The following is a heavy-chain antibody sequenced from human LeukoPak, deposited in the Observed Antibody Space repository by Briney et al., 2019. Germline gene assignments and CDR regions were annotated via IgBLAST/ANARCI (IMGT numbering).Heavy chain of an antibody. CDR1: GGSISSDY. Sequence: PSETLSLTCTVSGGSISSDYWSWIRQSRGKGLEWIANIYYSGSTNYNPSLKSRVTISIDTSKNQFSLKLNSVTAADTAVYYCARVVEFSNYWFDPWGHGTLVTVSS. CDR3: ARVVEFSNYWFDP. J-gene: IGHJ5*02. D-gene: IGHD1-26*01. V-gene: IGHV4-59*01. CDR2: IYYSGST.